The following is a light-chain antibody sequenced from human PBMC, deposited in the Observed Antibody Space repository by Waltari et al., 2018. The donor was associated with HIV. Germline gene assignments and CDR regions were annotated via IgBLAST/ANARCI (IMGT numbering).Light chain of an antibody. CDR1: QRVSSRY. V-gene: IGKV3-20*01. Sequence: VLTLSPCTLSLSPGESAPLSCRSSQRVSSRYLAWYQQKPGQGPRLLVYGASSRATGIPDRFSGSGSGTDFTLTINRLEAEDSAVYYCQQYSSFPNTFGQGTRLEIK. CDR2: GAS. J-gene: IGKJ5*01. CDR3: QQYSSFPNT.